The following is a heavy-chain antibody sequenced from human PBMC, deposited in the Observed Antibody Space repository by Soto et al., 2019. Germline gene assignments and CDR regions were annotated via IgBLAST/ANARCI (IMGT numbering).Heavy chain of an antibody. CDR2: ISYDGSNR. D-gene: IGHD3-3*01. Sequence: PGGSLRLSCAVSGFTFSTYAMHWVRQAPGKGLEWVTVISYDGSNRYYADSVKGRFTISRDNSKNTLFLQMNSLRAEDTAVYYCARPYYDFWSNYYKGPGYYYYGMDVWGQGTTVTVSS. V-gene: IGHV3-30-3*01. CDR3: ARPYYDFWSNYYKGPGYYYYGMDV. J-gene: IGHJ6*02. CDR1: GFTFSTYA.